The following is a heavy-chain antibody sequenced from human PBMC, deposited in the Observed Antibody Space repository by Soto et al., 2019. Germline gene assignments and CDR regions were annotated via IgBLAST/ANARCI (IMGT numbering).Heavy chain of an antibody. Sequence: GGSLRLSCAASGFTVSSNYMSWVRQAPGKGLEWVSVIYSGVSTYYADSVKGRFTISRDNSKNTLYLQMNSLRAEDTAVYYCARGWMTTVTAFDIWGQGTMVTVSS. CDR1: GFTVSSNY. J-gene: IGHJ3*02. V-gene: IGHV3-66*01. CDR2: IYSGVST. CDR3: ARGWMTTVTAFDI. D-gene: IGHD4-4*01.